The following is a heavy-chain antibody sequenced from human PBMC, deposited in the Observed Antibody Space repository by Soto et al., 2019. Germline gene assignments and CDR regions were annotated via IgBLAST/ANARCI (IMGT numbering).Heavy chain of an antibody. CDR1: GGPFSSYA. V-gene: IGHV1-69*06. Sequence: QVQLVQSGAELNKPGSSVNVSCKASGGPFSSYAINWVRQAPGQGLEWMGGITPIVREPKYAQKFQGRVTITADIATSKAYMELSSLRSYDTTVYFCDRGRSASIINGFDPWGKGTLFTV. CDR3: DRGRSASIINGFDP. J-gene: IGHJ5*02. CDR2: ITPIVREP. D-gene: IGHD3-10*01.